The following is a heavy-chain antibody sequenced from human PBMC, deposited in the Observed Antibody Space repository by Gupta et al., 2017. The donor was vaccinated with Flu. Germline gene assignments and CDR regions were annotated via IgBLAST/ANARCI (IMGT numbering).Heavy chain of an antibody. Sequence: EVQLLESGGGLVQPGGSLRLSCAASGFTFSSYAMSWVRQAPGKGLEWVSAISSSGGSTYYADSVKGRFTISRDNSKNTLYLQVNSLRAEDTAVYYCAKDGYYLWLHLDYWGQGTLVTVSS. CDR3: AKDGYYLWLHLDY. J-gene: IGHJ4*02. CDR1: GFTFSSYA. D-gene: IGHD5-24*01. V-gene: IGHV3-23*01. CDR2: ISSSGGST.